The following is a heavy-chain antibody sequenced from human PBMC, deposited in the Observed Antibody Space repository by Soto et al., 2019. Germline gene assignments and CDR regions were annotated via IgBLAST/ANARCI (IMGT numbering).Heavy chain of an antibody. Sequence: PSETPSLTCTVSGRSISSGGFYWSWIRQHPGKGPEWTGYIYYSGSTYYNPSLKSRVTISVDTSENQFSLKLSSVTAADTAVYYCARRYSNSGDGFDYWGQGTLVTVSS. V-gene: IGHV4-31*03. D-gene: IGHD4-4*01. CDR2: IYYSGST. CDR1: GRSISSGGFY. CDR3: ARRYSNSGDGFDY. J-gene: IGHJ4*02.